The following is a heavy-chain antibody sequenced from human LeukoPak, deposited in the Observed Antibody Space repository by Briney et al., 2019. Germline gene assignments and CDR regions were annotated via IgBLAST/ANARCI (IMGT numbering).Heavy chain of an antibody. V-gene: IGHV3-74*01. Sequence: GGSLRVSCAASGFTFSSNWMHCVRQAPGKGLVWVSRINSDGSSTSYADSVKGRFTISRDNAKNTLYLQMNSLRAEDTAVYYCARGSQGFHPWGQGTLVTVSS. CDR3: ARGSQGFHP. CDR2: INSDGSST. J-gene: IGHJ5*02. CDR1: GFTFSSNW.